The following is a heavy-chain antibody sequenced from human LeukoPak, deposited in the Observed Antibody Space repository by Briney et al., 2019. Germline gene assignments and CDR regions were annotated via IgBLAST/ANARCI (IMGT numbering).Heavy chain of an antibody. Sequence: SETLSLTCTVSGGSISSYYWSWIRQPAGKGLEWIGRIYASGTTNYNPSLKSRVTMSVDTSKNQFSLKLSSVTAVDTAVYYCARDDPKYYYYGMDVWGQGTTVTVSS. D-gene: IGHD6-6*01. CDR1: GGSISSYY. V-gene: IGHV4-4*07. J-gene: IGHJ6*02. CDR3: ARDDPKYYYYGMDV. CDR2: IYASGTT.